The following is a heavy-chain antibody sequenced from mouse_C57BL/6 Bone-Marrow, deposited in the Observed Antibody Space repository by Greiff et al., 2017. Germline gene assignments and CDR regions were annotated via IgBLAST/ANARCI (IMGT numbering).Heavy chain of an antibody. CDR2: IYPGGGYT. CDR3: ARGGGYEY. D-gene: IGHD1-1*02. CDR1: GYTFTNYW. Sequence: QVQLQQSGAELVRPGTSVKLSCKASGYTFTNYWIGWAKQRPGHGLEWIGDIYPGGGYTNYNEKFKGKATMTADKSSSTAYMQFSSLTSEDSAIYYWARGGGYEYWGQGTTLTVSA. V-gene: IGHV1-63*01. J-gene: IGHJ2*01.